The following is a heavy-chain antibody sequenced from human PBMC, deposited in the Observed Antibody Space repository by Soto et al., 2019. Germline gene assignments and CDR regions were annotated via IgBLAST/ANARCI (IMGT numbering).Heavy chain of an antibody. D-gene: IGHD3-9*01. CDR1: GFTFSSYA. J-gene: IGHJ4*02. CDR2: ISGSGGST. V-gene: IGHV3-23*01. CDR3: AKDRTPYDILTGSVFDY. Sequence: PGGSLRLSCAASGFTFSSYAMSWVRQAPGKGLEWVSAISGSGGSTYYADSVKGRFTISRDNSKNTLYLQMNSLRAEDTAVYYCAKDRTPYDILTGSVFDYWGQGTLVTVSS.